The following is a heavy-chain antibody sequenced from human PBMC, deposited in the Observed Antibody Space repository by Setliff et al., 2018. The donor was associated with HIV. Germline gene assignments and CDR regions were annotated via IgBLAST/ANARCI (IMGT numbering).Heavy chain of an antibody. CDR2: ISNSGEST. D-gene: IGHD6-25*01. Sequence: PGGSLRLSCAASGFTFSSFAMNWVRQAPGKGLECVSGISNSGESTYYADSVKGRFTISRDNSENTLYLQMNSLRPEDTAIYYCARVCSACPDDYWGQGILVTVSS. CDR1: GFTFSSFA. V-gene: IGHV3-23*01. CDR3: ARVCSACPDDY. J-gene: IGHJ4*02.